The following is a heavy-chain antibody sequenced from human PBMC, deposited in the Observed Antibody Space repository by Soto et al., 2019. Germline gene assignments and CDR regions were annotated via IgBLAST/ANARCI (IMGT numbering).Heavy chain of an antibody. CDR3: ARRLNWGMGGLGP. V-gene: IGHV2-5*01. CDR2: IYWNDDK. CDR1: EIALNSLPGG. J-gene: IGHJ6*02. D-gene: IGHD3-16*01. Sequence: SGPTLVNHTQTRTLTCPLSEIALNSLPGGVVWGGQPPGKALEWLALIYWNDDKMYSPSLRNRLTVTKDTFRNHILLTMTNVDPADTATYYCARRLNWGMGGLGPWGQGTKVTVSS.